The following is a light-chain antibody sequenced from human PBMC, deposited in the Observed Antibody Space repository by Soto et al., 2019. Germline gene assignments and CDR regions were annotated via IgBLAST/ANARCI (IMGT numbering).Light chain of an antibody. CDR3: SSYRPSSTWV. V-gene: IGLV2-14*01. Sequence: QSVLTQPASVSGSPGQSITISCTGTSSDIGSYDYVSWYQQYPGKAPKLMIYEVNNRPSGVSNRFSGSKSGNTASLTLSGLQAEDEADYYCSSYRPSSTWVFGGGTKVTVL. CDR2: EVN. CDR1: SSDIGSYDY. J-gene: IGLJ3*02.